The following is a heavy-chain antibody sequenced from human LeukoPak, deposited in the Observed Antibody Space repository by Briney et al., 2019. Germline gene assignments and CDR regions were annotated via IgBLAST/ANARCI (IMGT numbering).Heavy chain of an antibody. CDR1: GFSLSTSGVG. CDR3: AHRPSEQWLASFDY. V-gene: IGHV2-5*01. J-gene: IGHJ4*02. D-gene: IGHD6-19*01. CDR2: IYWNDDK. Sequence: SGPTLVKPTQTLTLTCTFSGFSLSTSGVGVGWIRQPPGKALEWLALIYWNDDKRYSPSLKSRLTITKDTSKNQVVLTMTNMDPVDTVTYYCAHRPSEQWLASFDYWGQGTLVTVSS.